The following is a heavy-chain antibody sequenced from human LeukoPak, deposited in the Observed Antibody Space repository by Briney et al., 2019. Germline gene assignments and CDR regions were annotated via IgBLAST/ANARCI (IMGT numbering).Heavy chain of an antibody. CDR2: ISYDGSNK. D-gene: IGHD4-17*01. Sequence: GGSLRLSCAASGFTFSSYAMHWVRQAPGKGLEWVAVISYDGSNKYYADSVKGRFTISRDNSKNTLYLQMNSLRAEDTAVYYCARDPLTTVTTPGYYYYYMDVWGKGTTVTVSS. J-gene: IGHJ6*03. CDR1: GFTFSSYA. V-gene: IGHV3-30*04. CDR3: ARDPLTTVTTPGYYYYYMDV.